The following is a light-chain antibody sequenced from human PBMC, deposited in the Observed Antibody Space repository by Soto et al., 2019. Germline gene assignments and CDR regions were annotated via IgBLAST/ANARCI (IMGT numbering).Light chain of an antibody. CDR2: DAS. CDR1: QSISNS. V-gene: IGKV3-11*01. CDR3: QQRGEWPPGAT. Sequence: EIVFTESPATLSLSPGERSTLSCRASQSISNSLAWYQQKPGQAPRLLIYDASNRATGIPARFSGSGSGTDFTLTISSLEPEDFALYYCQQRGEWPPGATFGQGTRLEIK. J-gene: IGKJ5*01.